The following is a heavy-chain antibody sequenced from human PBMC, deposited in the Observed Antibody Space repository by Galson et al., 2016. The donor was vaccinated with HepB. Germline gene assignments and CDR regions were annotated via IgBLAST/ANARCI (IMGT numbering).Heavy chain of an antibody. CDR3: ARDRGYGGVVPLDY. Sequence: SVKVSCKASGYTFSTYGITWVRQAPGQGLEWMGWINAYSGDTNYAQTVQGRVTMTRDTSTRTAYMELRSRRSDDTAVYYCARDRGYGGVVPLDYWGQGALVTGSS. D-gene: IGHD3-3*01. CDR2: INAYSGDT. J-gene: IGHJ4*02. V-gene: IGHV1-18*01. CDR1: GYTFSTYG.